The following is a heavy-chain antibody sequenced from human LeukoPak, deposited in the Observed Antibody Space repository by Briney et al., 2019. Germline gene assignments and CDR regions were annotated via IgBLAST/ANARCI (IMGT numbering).Heavy chain of an antibody. Sequence: SETLSLTSAFYGGSFSGYYWSWIRQPPGKGLEWVGEINHSGSTNYNPSLKSRVTISVDTSKNQFSLKLSSVTAADTAVYYCASYKGAWGQGTLVTVSS. V-gene: IGHV4-34*01. J-gene: IGHJ5*02. D-gene: IGHD3-10*01. CDR3: ASYKGA. CDR1: GGSFSGYY. CDR2: INHSGST.